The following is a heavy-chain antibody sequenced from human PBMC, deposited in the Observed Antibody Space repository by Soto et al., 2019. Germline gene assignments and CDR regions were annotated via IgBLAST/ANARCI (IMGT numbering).Heavy chain of an antibody. CDR3: TIVRVADSALDH. V-gene: IGHV1-18*01. Sequence: ASVKVSCKASGYTFTNYDINWVRQAPGQGLEWMGWISAYNGDTNYAQKLQGRVTMTTDTSTSTAYMELRSLRSDDTAMYYCTIVRVADSALDHWGQGTLVTVSS. D-gene: IGHD3-10*02. CDR2: ISAYNGDT. J-gene: IGHJ4*02. CDR1: GYTFTNYD.